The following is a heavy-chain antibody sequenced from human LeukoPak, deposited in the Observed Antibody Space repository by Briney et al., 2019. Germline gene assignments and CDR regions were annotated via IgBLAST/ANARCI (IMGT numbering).Heavy chain of an antibody. J-gene: IGHJ4*02. D-gene: IGHD1-26*01. CDR3: ATDHGEGSHFDY. CDR2: FDPEDGET. CDR1: GYTLTELS. V-gene: IGHV1-24*01. Sequence: ASVKVSCKVSGYTLTELSMHWVRQAPGKGLEWMGGFDPEDGETTYAQKFQGRVTMTEDTSTDTAYMELSSLRSEDTAVYYCATDHGEGSHFDYWGQGTLVTVSS.